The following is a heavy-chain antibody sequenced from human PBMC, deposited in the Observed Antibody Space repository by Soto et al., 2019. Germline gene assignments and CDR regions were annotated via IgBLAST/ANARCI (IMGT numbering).Heavy chain of an antibody. CDR2: INSAGSST. CDR3: ARLATSLEDY. V-gene: IGHV3-74*01. CDR1: GLSLSQYW. Sequence: EVQLVEPGGGLVQPGGSLRLSCAASGLSLSQYWMHWVRQVPGKGLVWVSHINSAGSSTGYADSVKGRFTISRDNAKNTLYLQMNSLRVEDTAVYYCARLATSLEDYWGQGTLVTVSS. J-gene: IGHJ4*02. D-gene: IGHD6-6*01.